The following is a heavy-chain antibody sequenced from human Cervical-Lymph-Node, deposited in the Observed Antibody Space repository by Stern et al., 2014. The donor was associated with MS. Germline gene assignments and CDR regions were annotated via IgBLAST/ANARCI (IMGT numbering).Heavy chain of an antibody. CDR1: GYIFTDYY. CDR2: INPKSGGT. CDR3: TRALRIADRPSPGGHWFDP. V-gene: IGHV1-2*02. D-gene: IGHD6-6*01. Sequence: VQLVESGAEVEKPGASMKVSCKASGYIFTDYYLHWVRQAPGQGLEWMGRINPKSGGTSYAQSFQGRVTLTRDTSITTAYMDLSRLTSDDTAVYCCTRALRIADRPSPGGHWFDPWGQGTLVIVSS. J-gene: IGHJ5*02.